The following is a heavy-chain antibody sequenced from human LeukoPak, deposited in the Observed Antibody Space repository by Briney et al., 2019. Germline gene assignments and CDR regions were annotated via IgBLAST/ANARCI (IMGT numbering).Heavy chain of an antibody. CDR2: IRSDRSNK. J-gene: IGHJ6*03. CDR1: GFTFSSYY. D-gene: IGHD3-10*01. Sequence: SGGSLRLSCAASGFTFSSYYMNWVRQAPGKGLEWVAFIRSDRSNKYYADSVKGRITISRYKFKNTLYLQMNSLRAEDTAVYYCAKVGKTENYYGSGRFSYYDYIDIWGKETTVTISS. CDR3: AKVGKTENYYGSGRFSYYDYIDI. V-gene: IGHV3-30*02.